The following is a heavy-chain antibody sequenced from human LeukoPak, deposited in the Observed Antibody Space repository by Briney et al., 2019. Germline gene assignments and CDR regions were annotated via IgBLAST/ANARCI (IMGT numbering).Heavy chain of an antibody. J-gene: IGHJ4*02. CDR2: IYYSKNT. Sequence: TSETLSLTCTVSGGSISSSSAYWGWIRQPPGKGLEWIGSIYYSKNTYYNPSLKSRVTISADTSKNQFSLTLGSVSATDTAVYYCVSPRAFSYGYFDYWGQGTLVTVSS. CDR3: VSPRAFSYGYFDY. V-gene: IGHV4-39*01. D-gene: IGHD5-18*01. CDR1: GGSISSSSAY.